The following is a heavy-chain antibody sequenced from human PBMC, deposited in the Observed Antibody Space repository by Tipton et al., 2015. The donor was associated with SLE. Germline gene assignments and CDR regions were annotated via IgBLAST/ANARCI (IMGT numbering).Heavy chain of an antibody. CDR3: ARRYSSGYYPSFDY. V-gene: IGHV4-59*11. J-gene: IGHJ4*02. D-gene: IGHD3-22*01. Sequence: LKLSCTVSGGSISSHYWSWIRQPPGKGLEWIGYIYYSGSTNYNPSLKSRVTISVDTSKNQFSLKLSSVTAADTAVYYCARRYSSGYYPSFDYWGQGTLVTVSS. CDR1: GGSISSHY. CDR2: IYYSGST.